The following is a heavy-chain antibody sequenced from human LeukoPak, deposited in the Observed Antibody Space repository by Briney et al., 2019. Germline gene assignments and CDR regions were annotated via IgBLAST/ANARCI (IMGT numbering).Heavy chain of an antibody. CDR1: GGTFSSYG. CDR2: ISAYNGNT. J-gene: IGHJ5*02. V-gene: IGHV1-18*01. CDR3: ARDPSSIAAAGTHWFDP. D-gene: IGHD6-13*01. Sequence: ASVKVSCKASGGTFSSYGISWVRQAPGQGLEWMGWISAYNGNTNYAQKLQGRVTMTTDTSTSTAYMELRSLRSDDTAVYYCARDPSSIAAAGTHWFDPWGQGTLVTVSS.